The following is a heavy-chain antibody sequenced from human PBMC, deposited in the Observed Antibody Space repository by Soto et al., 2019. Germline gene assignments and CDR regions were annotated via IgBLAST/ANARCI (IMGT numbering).Heavy chain of an antibody. D-gene: IGHD5-12*01. J-gene: IGHJ5*02. Sequence: WTWIRQSPGKGLEWIGEINHGGSTNYNPSLKSRVTISIDTSKNQFSLKLTSVTAADTSVYCCARTDIVTTNWFDPWGQGTLVTVSS. CDR2: INHGGST. CDR3: ARTDIVTTNWFDP. V-gene: IGHV4-34*01.